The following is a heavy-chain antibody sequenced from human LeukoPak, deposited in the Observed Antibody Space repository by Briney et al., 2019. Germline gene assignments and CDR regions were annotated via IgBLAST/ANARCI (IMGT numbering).Heavy chain of an antibody. D-gene: IGHD6-6*01. CDR2: INHSGST. CDR3: ARALRGMAARLYPY. J-gene: IGHJ4*02. V-gene: IGHV4-34*01. CDR1: GGSFSGYY. Sequence: SETLSLTCAVYGGSFSGYYWSWIRQPPGKGLEWIGEINHSGSTNYNPSLKSRVTISVDTSKNQFSLKLSSVTAADTAVHYCARALRGMAARLYPYWGQGTLVTVSS.